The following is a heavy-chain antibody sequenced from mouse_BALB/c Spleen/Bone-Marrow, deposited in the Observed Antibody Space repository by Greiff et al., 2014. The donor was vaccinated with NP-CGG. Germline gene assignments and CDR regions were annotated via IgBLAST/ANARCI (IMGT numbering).Heavy chain of an antibody. CDR3: AKSATMIFAY. Sequence: VQGVESGAELAKPGASVKMSCKASGYTFTSYWMHWVKQRPGQGLEWIGYINPSTGYTEYNQKFKDKATLTADKSSSTAYMQLSTLPSGASAVFYGAKSATMIFAYWGQGTLPLSLQ. CDR1: GYTFTSYW. CDR2: INPSTGYT. D-gene: IGHD2-4*01. J-gene: IGHJ3*01. V-gene: IGHV1-7*01.